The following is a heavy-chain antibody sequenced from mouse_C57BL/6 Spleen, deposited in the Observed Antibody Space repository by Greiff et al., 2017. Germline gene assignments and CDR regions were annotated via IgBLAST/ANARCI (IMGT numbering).Heavy chain of an antibody. CDR3: ARAMNYGSSHWYFDV. V-gene: IGHV1-78*01. CDR2: IYPRDGST. D-gene: IGHD1-1*01. J-gene: IGHJ1*03. Sequence: VKLVESDAELVKPGASVKISCKVSGYTFTDHTIHWMKQRPEQGLEWIGYIYPRDGSTKYNEKFKGKATLTADKSSSTAYMQLNSLTSEDSAVYFCARAMNYGSSHWYFDVWGTGTTVTVSS. CDR1: GYTFTDHT.